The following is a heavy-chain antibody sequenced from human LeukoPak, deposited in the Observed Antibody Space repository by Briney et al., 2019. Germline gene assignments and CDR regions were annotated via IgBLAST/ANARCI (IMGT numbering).Heavy chain of an antibody. V-gene: IGHV3-74*01. CDR1: GFTFSSYW. CDR3: ARDDYGGKLDI. CDR2: ILSDGITT. J-gene: IGHJ3*02. D-gene: IGHD4-23*01. Sequence: GGSLRLSCAASGFTFSSYWMHWVRQAPGKGLVWVSRILSDGITTSYADSVKGRFTISRDNAKHTLYLQMNSLRADDTAVYYCARDDYGGKLDIWGQGTVVTVSS.